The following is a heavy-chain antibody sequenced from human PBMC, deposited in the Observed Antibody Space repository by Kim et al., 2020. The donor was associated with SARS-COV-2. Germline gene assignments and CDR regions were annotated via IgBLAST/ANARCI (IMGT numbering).Heavy chain of an antibody. J-gene: IGHJ4*02. CDR2: IYSGGSST. Sequence: GGSLRLSCAASGFTFSSYAMSWVRQAPGKGLEWVSVIYSGGSSTYYADSVKGRFTISRDNSKNTLYLQMNSLRAEDTAVYYCAKGEVGATGVLNYWGQGTLVTVSS. D-gene: IGHD1-26*01. V-gene: IGHV3-23*03. CDR3: AKGEVGATGVLNY. CDR1: GFTFSSYA.